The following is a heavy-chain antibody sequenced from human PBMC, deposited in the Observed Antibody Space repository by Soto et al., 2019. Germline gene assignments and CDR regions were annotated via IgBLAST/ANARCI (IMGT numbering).Heavy chain of an antibody. Sequence: QVQLVQSGAEVKSAGSSVKVSCKASGDTFNFYSINWVRQAPGLGLEWVGRVNPILSMSNYAQRFQGRVTMTADKSTGTDYMELRSRRSEDTAIYYCASNYGSGSRAFDSWGQGALVTVSS. D-gene: IGHD3-10*01. J-gene: IGHJ4*02. CDR3: ASNYGSGSRAFDS. CDR2: VNPILSMS. V-gene: IGHV1-69*02. CDR1: GDTFNFYS.